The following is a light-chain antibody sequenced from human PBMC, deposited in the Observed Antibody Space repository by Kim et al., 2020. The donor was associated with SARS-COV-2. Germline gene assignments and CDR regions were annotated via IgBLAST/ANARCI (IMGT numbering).Light chain of an antibody. CDR2: KAS. J-gene: IGKJ2*01. CDR1: QSISSW. Sequence: DIQMTQSPSTLSASVGDRVTITCRASQSISSWFAWYQQKPGKAPKLLIYKASSLESGVPSRFSGSGSGTEFTLTISSLQPDDFATYYCQQYKSYSSFGQGTKLEF. CDR3: QQYKSYSS. V-gene: IGKV1-5*03.